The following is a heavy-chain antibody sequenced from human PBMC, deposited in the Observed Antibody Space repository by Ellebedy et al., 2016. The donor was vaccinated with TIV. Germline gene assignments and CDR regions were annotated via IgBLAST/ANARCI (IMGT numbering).Heavy chain of an antibody. CDR1: GGDFNSHS. D-gene: IGHD1-26*01. Sequence: ASVKVSXXASGGDFNSHSVTWVRQAPGHGLEWMGGIIPIYGRTNYAQKFQGRVTITADESTSTAYMELISLKSDDTAVYYCGRVASQLLLQGFLNYWGQGTLVTVSS. V-gene: IGHV1-69*13. CDR2: IIPIYGRT. CDR3: GRVASQLLLQGFLNY. J-gene: IGHJ4*02.